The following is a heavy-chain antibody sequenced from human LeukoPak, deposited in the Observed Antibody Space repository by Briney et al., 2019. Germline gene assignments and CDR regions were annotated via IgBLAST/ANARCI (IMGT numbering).Heavy chain of an antibody. J-gene: IGHJ3*02. V-gene: IGHV3-74*01. CDR1: GFTFSSYW. Sequence: GGSLRLSCAASGFTFSSYWMHWVRQAPGKGLVWVSRINSDGSSTSYADSVKGRFTISRDNAKNTLYLQMNSLRAEDTAVYYCAKRSAAKDAFDIWGQGTMVTVSS. D-gene: IGHD6-25*01. CDR3: AKRSAAKDAFDI. CDR2: INSDGSST.